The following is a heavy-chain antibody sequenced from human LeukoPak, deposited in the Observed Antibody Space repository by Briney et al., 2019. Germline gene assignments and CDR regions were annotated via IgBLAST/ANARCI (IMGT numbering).Heavy chain of an antibody. Sequence: PGKSLRLSCLATGFTCSSYEINLVRQAQGKGLKWVSYISRRRHTRYHADSVKGRFTLSRDNAKKSLYLEMKSLRAEDTAVYYCARERETTVTYDAFDIWGLGTMVTVSS. V-gene: IGHV3-48*03. CDR3: ARERETTVTYDAFDI. J-gene: IGHJ3*02. D-gene: IGHD4-17*01. CDR1: GFTCSSYE. CDR2: ISRRRHTR.